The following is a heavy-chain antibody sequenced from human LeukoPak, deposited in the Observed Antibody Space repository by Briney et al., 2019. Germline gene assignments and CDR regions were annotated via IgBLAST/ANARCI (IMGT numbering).Heavy chain of an antibody. V-gene: IGHV3-30-3*01. CDR1: GFSFSNYP. Sequence: GTSLRLSCAASGFSFSNYPMHWVRQAPGTGREWVATISNVGTNKFCADSVKGRFTISRDNSKNTLYLQMNSLRSEDTALYFCARAPDSSWHNFDSWGQGTQVTVSS. D-gene: IGHD6-13*01. CDR2: ISNVGTNK. CDR3: ARAPDSSWHNFDS. J-gene: IGHJ4*02.